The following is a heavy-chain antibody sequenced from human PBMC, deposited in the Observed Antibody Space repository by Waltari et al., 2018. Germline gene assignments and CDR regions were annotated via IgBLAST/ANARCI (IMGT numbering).Heavy chain of an antibody. Sequence: QVQLVESGGVVVQPGRSLRLSCAAPDFPFSSSAVLCVRRAPGKGLEWLAVISYNERNIYYVDSVKGRFTISRDNSKKMLYLQMNNLRAEDTAVYYCARDYCDRTNCHGMDVWGQGTTVTVSS. D-gene: IGHD3-22*01. CDR2: ISYNERNI. V-gene: IGHV3-30*04. CDR1: DFPFSSSA. CDR3: ARDYCDRTNCHGMDV. J-gene: IGHJ6*02.